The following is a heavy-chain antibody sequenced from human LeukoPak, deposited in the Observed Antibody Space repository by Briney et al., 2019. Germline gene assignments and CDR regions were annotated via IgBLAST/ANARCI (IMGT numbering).Heavy chain of an antibody. D-gene: IGHD5-18*01. CDR3: ARVLAPPPSYSYGLD. CDR1: GYTFTGYY. Sequence: GASVKVSCKASGYTFTGYYMHWVRQAPGQGLEWMGWINPNSGGTNYAQKFQGRVTMTRDTSISTAYMELSRLRSDDTAVYYCARVLAPPPSYSYGLDWGQGTLVSVSS. V-gene: IGHV1-2*02. CDR2: INPNSGGT. J-gene: IGHJ4*02.